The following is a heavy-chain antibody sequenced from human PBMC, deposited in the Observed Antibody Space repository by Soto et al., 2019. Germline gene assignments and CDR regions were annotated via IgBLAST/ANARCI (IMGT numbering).Heavy chain of an antibody. Sequence: EVELLESGGGLVQPGGSLRLSCTASGCMFNNSAMTWVRQAPGQGLQRVASVSDNGGSRGGTYYADSVKGRFTISRDNSKITLELKLDSLTGAATALYYCASAKAVVIAALGIWGQGTMVTVSS. CDR2: VSDNGGSRGGT. CDR3: ASAKAVVIAALGI. D-gene: IGHD2-21*01. CDR1: GCMFNNSA. J-gene: IGHJ3*02. V-gene: IGHV3-23*01.